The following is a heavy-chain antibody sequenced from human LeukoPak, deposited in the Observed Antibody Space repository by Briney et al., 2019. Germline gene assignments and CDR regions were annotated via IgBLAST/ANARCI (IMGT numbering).Heavy chain of an antibody. CDR2: INPNSGGT. J-gene: IGHJ5*02. V-gene: IGHV1-2*02. CDR3: ARDIAAAGLLLYNWFDP. D-gene: IGHD6-13*01. Sequence: ASVKDSCKASGYTFTGYYMHWVREAPGQGLEWMGWINPNSGGTNYAQKFQGRVTMTRDTSISTAYMELSRLRSDDTAVYYCARDIAAAGLLLYNWFDPWGQGTLVTVSS. CDR1: GYTFTGYY.